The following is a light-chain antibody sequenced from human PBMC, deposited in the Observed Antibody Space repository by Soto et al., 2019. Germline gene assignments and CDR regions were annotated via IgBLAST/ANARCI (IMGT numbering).Light chain of an antibody. Sequence: QSVLTQPHSVSGSPGQSVTISCTGTNSDVGRYNSVSWYQQLPGKAPQLIISAVRQRPSGVPDRFSGSKSGNTASLTISGLQTEDEADYFCSSYAGSNTVVFGGGTKLTVL. J-gene: IGLJ3*02. CDR3: SSYAGSNTVV. CDR1: NSDVGRYNS. CDR2: AVR. V-gene: IGLV2-11*01.